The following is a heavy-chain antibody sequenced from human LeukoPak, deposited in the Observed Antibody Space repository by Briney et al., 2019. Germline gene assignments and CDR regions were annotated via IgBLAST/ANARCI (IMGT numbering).Heavy chain of an antibody. V-gene: IGHV3-7*01. CDR1: GFTVFNYW. J-gene: IGHJ4*02. CDR3: ARDVDYANPRHDY. CDR2: INLDGSQK. D-gene: IGHD4/OR15-4a*01. Sequence: PGGSLGLSCAASGFTVFNYWMSWVRQAPGKGLEWVANINLDGSQKYYVDSLKGRFTISRDNAKNSLYPQMDSLRVEDTAVYYCARDVDYANPRHDYWGQGTLVTVSS.